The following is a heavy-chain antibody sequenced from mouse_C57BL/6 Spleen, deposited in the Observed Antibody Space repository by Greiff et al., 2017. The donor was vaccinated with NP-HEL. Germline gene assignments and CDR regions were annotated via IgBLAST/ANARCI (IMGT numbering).Heavy chain of an antibody. J-gene: IGHJ4*01. CDR1: DYTFTSYW. CDR2: IHPSDSDT. V-gene: IGHV1-74*01. Sequence: QVQLKQPGAELVKPGASVKVSCKASDYTFTSYWMHWVKQRPGQGLEWIGRIHPSDSDTNYNQKFKGKATLTVDKSSSTAYMQLSSLTSEDSAVYYCAISYLTYAMDYWGQGTSVTVSS. D-gene: IGHD6-5*01. CDR3: AISYLTYAMDY.